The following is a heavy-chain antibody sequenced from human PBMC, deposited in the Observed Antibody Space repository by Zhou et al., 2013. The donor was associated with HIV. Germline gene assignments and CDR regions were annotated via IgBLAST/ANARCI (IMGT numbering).Heavy chain of an antibody. V-gene: IGHV1-69*05. J-gene: IGHJ4*02. CDR3: ARVFPLTYRDPLTGYFDY. D-gene: IGHD3-9*01. CDR1: GGTFKDYA. CDR2: IIPFYGTT. Sequence: QVQLVQSGAEVKKPGSSVRVSCKASGGTFKDYAFSWVRQAPGQGLEWMGGIIPFYGTTNYSPKFQGRLTLVTDESTTTVHLDLSSLTSEDTAIYFCARVFPLTYRDPLTGYFDYWGQGTLVTVSA.